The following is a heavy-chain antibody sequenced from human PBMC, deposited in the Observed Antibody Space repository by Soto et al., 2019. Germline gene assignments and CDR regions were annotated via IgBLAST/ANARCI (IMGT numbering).Heavy chain of an antibody. CDR2: MYSSGSS. J-gene: IGHJ4*02. CDR1: GGSITSYK. CDR3: AREWSAFDY. V-gene: IGHV4-59*01. D-gene: IGHD2-15*01. Sequence: QVQLQESGPGLVKPSETLSLTCTVSGGSITSYKWSWIRQSPGKGLEWIAYMYSSGSSSYNPSLTSRVTISVDTSKNQYYLTLNSATAADTAVYYCAREWSAFDYWGQGILVTVSS.